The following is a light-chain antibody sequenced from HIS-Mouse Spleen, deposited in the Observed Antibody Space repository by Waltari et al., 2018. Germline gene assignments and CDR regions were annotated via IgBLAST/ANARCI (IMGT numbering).Light chain of an antibody. J-gene: IGLJ3*02. CDR3: YSTDSSGNHRRV. CDR1: ALPKKY. V-gene: IGLV3-10*01. CDR2: EDS. Sequence: SYELTQPPSVSVSPGQTARITCSGDALPKKYAYWYQQKSGQAPVLVIYEDSKRTSGISEGFSGSSSGKMATWTISGAQVEDEADYYCYSTDSSGNHRRVFGGGTKLTVL.